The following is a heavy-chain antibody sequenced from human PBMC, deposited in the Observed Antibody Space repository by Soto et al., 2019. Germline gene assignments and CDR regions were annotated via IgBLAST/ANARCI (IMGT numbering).Heavy chain of an antibody. J-gene: IGHJ5*02. CDR3: AKWDGYGDH. V-gene: IGHV3-23*01. Sequence: LRLSCAASGFTFSSNSFTWVRQAPGKGLEYVSGISIGGDKTWHADSVKGRFTVSRDNSKNTVYLQMNSLRVDDTAVYYCAKWDGYGDHWGQGTLVTVSS. CDR1: GFTFSSNS. CDR2: ISIGGDKT. D-gene: IGHD5-12*01.